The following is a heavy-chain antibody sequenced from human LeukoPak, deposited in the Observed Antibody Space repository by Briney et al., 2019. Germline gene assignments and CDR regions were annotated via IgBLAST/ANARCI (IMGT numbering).Heavy chain of an antibody. CDR2: IYTSGSI. V-gene: IGHV4-61*02. J-gene: IGHJ3*02. CDR3: ARAAPTNDAFDI. Sequence: SETLSLTCTVSGGSINSNSYYWSWIRQPAGKGLEWIGLIYTSGSISNNPSLKSRVTISVDTSKNQFSLEVRSVTAADTALYYCARAAPTNDAFDIWGQGTMVTVSS. D-gene: IGHD1-1*01. CDR1: GGSINSNSYY.